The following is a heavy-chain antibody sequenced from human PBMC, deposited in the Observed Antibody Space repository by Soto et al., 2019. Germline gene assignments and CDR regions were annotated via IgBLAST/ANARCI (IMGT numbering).Heavy chain of an antibody. CDR2: IYYSGST. Sequence: SETLSLTCTVSGGSISSSSYYWGWIRQPPGKGLEWIGSIYYSGSTYYNPSLKSRVTISVDTSKNQFSLKLSSVTAADTAVYYCARHGCSGGSCYSYYFDYWGQGTLVTVSS. V-gene: IGHV4-39*01. CDR1: GGSISSSSYY. J-gene: IGHJ4*02. D-gene: IGHD2-15*01. CDR3: ARHGCSGGSCYSYYFDY.